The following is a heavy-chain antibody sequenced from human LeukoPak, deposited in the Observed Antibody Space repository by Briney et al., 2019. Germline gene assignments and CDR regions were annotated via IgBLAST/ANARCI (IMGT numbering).Heavy chain of an antibody. J-gene: IGHJ4*02. Sequence: PGGSLSLSRAASGFTFSNYWMSWVRQAPGTGLEWVANIKEDGSEKYYVDSVKGRFTISRDNARNSLYLQMNSLRAEDTAVYYCASGRQLGYWGQGTLVTVSS. CDR2: IKEDGSEK. CDR1: GFTFSNYW. V-gene: IGHV3-7*01. D-gene: IGHD6-13*01. CDR3: ASGRQLGY.